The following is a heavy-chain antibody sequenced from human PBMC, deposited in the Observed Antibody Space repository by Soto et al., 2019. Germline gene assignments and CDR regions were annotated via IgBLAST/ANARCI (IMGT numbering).Heavy chain of an antibody. CDR1: GGSISRGDYY. CDR2: IYHRGNT. V-gene: IGHV4-30-4*01. Sequence: KTSETLSLTCTVSGGSISRGDYYWRWIRQSPGKGLEWIAYIYHRGNTYYNPSLKSRVTLSVDTSRNQFSLNMSSVTAGDSAVYFCARAVSLKGEFDYWGQGILVTVSS. J-gene: IGHJ4*02. CDR3: ARAVSLKGEFDY.